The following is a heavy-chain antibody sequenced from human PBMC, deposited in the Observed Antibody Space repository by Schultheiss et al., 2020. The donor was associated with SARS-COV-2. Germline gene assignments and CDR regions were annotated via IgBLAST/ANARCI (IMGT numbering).Heavy chain of an antibody. CDR1: GGSISSSSYY. V-gene: IGHV4-61*05. CDR2: IYYSGST. J-gene: IGHJ4*02. CDR3: ARFRGSSGWYDFDY. D-gene: IGHD6-19*01. Sequence: SQTLSLTCTVSGGSISSSSYYWGWIRQPPGKGLEWIGYIYYSGSTNYNPSLKSRVTISVDTSKNQFSLKLSSVTAADTAVYYCARFRGSSGWYDFDYWGQGTLVTVSS.